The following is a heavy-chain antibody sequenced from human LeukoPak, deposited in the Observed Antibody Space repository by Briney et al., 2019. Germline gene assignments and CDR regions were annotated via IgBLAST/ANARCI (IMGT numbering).Heavy chain of an antibody. CDR3: ARRLSDSSSYDSVVFSAPLDY. Sequence: SETLSLTCAVYGGSFSGYYWNWIRQPPGKGLEWIGEVNYGGRTNYNPSLKSRVSISVDTSKNQFSLWLTSVTAADTAVYYCARRLSDSSSYDSVVFSAPLDYWGQGTLVTVSS. CDR2: VNYGGRT. J-gene: IGHJ4*02. V-gene: IGHV4-34*01. CDR1: GGSFSGYY. D-gene: IGHD3-22*01.